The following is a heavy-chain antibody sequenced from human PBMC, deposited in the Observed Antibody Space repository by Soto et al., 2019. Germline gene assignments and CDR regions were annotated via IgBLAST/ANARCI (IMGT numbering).Heavy chain of an antibody. J-gene: IGHJ2*01. V-gene: IGHV1-69*06. Sequence: QVQLVQSGAEVKKPGSSVKVSCKTSGGSFNNLALSWVRQAPGQGLEWMGGILPIIGTANYAQNFQGRVTITADKATSTASMERSSLRSEGTAVYYCAVRTGEGFRAYWYFDLWGRGPLVTVSS. CDR3: AVRTGEGFRAYWYFDL. CDR1: GGSFNNLA. D-gene: IGHD1-1*01. CDR2: ILPIIGTA.